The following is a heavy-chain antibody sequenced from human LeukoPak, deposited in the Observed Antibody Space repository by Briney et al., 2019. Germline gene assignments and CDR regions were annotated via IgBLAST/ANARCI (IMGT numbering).Heavy chain of an antibody. D-gene: IGHD2-2*01. CDR2: ISYDGSNK. J-gene: IGHJ4*02. V-gene: IGHV3-30*04. CDR3: ASPKYCSSTSCPGGLYY. CDR1: GFTFSSYA. Sequence: GGSLRLSCAASGFTFSSYAMHWVRQAPGKGLEWVAVISYDGSNKYYADSVKGRFTISRDNSKNTLYLQMNSLRAEDTAVYYCASPKYCSSTSCPGGLYYWGQGTLVTVSS.